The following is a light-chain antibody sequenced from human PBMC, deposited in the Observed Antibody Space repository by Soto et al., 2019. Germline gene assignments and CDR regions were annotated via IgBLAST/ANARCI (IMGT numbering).Light chain of an antibody. Sequence: EIVMTQSPATLSVSPGERATLSCRASQSISITLAWYQQKPGQAPRLLIYGASTRATDIPARFSGSGSGTEFTLTISGLQSEDFAVYYCQQYGSSPRTFGQGTKVEI. J-gene: IGKJ1*01. CDR1: QSISIT. CDR2: GAS. V-gene: IGKV3-15*01. CDR3: QQYGSSPRT.